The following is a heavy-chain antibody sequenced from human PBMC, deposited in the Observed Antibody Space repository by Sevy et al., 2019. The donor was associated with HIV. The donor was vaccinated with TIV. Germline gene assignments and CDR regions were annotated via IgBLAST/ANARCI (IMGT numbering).Heavy chain of an antibody. Sequence: GGSLRLSCAASGFAFYEYSMSWIRQAPGKGLEWVATLCFGCGKINYADSVKGRFTISRDNSKNSFYLQMDNLRVEDTALYYCAGEGCSRPHDYWGQGTRVTVSS. J-gene: IGHJ4*02. CDR3: AGEGCSRPHDY. V-gene: IGHV3-23*01. CDR2: LCFGCGKI. D-gene: IGHD2-8*01. CDR1: GFAFYEYS.